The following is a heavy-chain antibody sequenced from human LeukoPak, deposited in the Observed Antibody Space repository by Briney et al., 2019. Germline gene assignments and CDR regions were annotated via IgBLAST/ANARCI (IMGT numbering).Heavy chain of an antibody. D-gene: IGHD4-17*01. CDR1: GYTFPSYF. V-gene: IGHV1-46*01. Sequence: ASVKVSCKASGYTFPSYFMHWVRQAPGQGLEWMGIINPTGGSTTYAQKFQGRVTMTRDTSTSTVYMELSSLRSDDTAVYYCARGPDDYGDYYYYGMDVWGQGTTVTVSS. CDR3: ARGPDDYGDYYYYGMDV. CDR2: INPTGGST. J-gene: IGHJ6*02.